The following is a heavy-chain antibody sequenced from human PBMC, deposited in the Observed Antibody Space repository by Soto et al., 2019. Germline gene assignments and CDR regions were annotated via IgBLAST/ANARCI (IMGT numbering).Heavy chain of an antibody. Sequence: QVQLVESGGGVVQPGRSLRLSCAASGFTFSSYGMHWVRQAPGKGLEWVAVISHDGSNKYFADSVKGRFTISRDNSQNTLYLQMNSLRAAETAVYYWARHLLAVAAYLHGTDVWGQGTTVTVSS. CDR3: ARHLLAVAAYLHGTDV. J-gene: IGHJ6*02. CDR2: ISHDGSNK. CDR1: GFTFSSYG. D-gene: IGHD6-19*01. V-gene: IGHV3-30*03.